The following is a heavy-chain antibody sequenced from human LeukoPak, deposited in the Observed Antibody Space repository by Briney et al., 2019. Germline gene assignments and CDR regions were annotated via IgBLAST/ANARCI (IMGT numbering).Heavy chain of an antibody. CDR2: INHSGST. J-gene: IGHJ4*02. V-gene: IGHV4-34*01. Sequence: SETLSLTCAVYGGSFSGYYWSWIRQPPGKGLEWIREINHSGSTNYNPSLKSRVTMSVDTSKNQFSLKLSSVTAADTAVYYCARGLNPLYYFDYWGQGTLVTVSS. CDR1: GGSFSGYY. CDR3: ARGLNPLYYFDY.